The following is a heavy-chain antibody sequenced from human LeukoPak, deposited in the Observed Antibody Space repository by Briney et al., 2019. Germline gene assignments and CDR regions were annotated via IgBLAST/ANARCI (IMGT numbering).Heavy chain of an antibody. D-gene: IGHD4-17*01. V-gene: IGHV4-4*02. CDR2: IYHDGST. CDR1: GDSISSSIW. Sequence: SETLSLTCAVSGDSISSSIWWSWVRQPPGKGLEWIGEIYHDGSTNYNPSLKSRLTISVDMSRNQFSLKLTFVTAADTAVYYCVRDKGDVTRASSERFDYWGQGTLVTVSS. J-gene: IGHJ4*02. CDR3: VRDKGDVTRASSERFDY.